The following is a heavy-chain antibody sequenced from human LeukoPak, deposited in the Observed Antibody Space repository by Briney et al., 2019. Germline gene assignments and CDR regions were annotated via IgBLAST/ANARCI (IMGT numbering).Heavy chain of an antibody. J-gene: IGHJ6*02. D-gene: IGHD2-2*01. CDR1: GFTFSDYY. CDR3: ARRAGSRARPMPYYYYGMDV. Sequence: GGSLRLSCAASGFTFSDYYMSWIRQAPGKGLEWVSYISSSGSTIYYADSVKGRFTISRDNAKNSLYLQMNSLRAEDTAVYYCARRAGSRARPMPYYYYGMDVWGQGTTVTVSS. V-gene: IGHV3-11*01. CDR2: ISSSGSTI.